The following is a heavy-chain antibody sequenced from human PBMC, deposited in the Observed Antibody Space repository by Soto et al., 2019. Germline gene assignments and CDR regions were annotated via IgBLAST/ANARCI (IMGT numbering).Heavy chain of an antibody. CDR3: ARVPYYDSSGYYHFDY. J-gene: IGHJ4*02. CDR1: GGTFSSYA. D-gene: IGHD3-22*01. Sequence: SVKVSCKASGGTFSSYAISWVRQAPGQGLEWMGGTIPIFGTANYAQKFQGRVTITADESTSTAYMELSSLRSEDTAVYYCARVPYYDSSGYYHFDYWGQGTLVTVSS. CDR2: TIPIFGTA. V-gene: IGHV1-69*13.